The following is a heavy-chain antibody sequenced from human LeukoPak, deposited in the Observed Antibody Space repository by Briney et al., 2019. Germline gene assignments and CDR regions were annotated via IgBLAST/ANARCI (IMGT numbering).Heavy chain of an antibody. CDR3: ARDPAGYSSGYIFQH. J-gene: IGHJ1*01. D-gene: IGHD6-19*01. Sequence: GGSLRLSCAASGFTFSSYAMHWVRQAPGKGLEWEAVISYDGSNKYYADSVKGRFTISRDNSKNTLYLQMNSLRAEDTAVYYCARDPAGYSSGYIFQHWGQGTLVTVSS. CDR1: GFTFSSYA. CDR2: ISYDGSNK. V-gene: IGHV3-30*04.